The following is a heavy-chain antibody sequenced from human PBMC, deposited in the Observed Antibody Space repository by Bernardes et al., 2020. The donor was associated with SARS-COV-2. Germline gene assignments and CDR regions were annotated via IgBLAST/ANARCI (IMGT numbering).Heavy chain of an antibody. CDR1: GGSISSNY. D-gene: IGHD1-26*01. Sequence: SETLSLTCTVSGGSISSNYWTWLREPPGKGLEWIGYVYYTGSTYYISSLKSRVTMSLDTSKNQFSLKLTSVTAADTAVYYCARATYDRSYIFDSWGRGSLVTVSS. CDR3: ARATYDRSYIFDS. CDR2: VYYTGST. V-gene: IGHV4-59*01. J-gene: IGHJ4*02.